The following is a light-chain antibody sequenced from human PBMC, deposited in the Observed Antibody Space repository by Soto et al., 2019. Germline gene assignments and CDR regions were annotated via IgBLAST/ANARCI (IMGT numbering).Light chain of an antibody. CDR3: HQYYTNPRT. Sequence: DIVMTQSPDSLAVSLGERATINCKSSQNILYSSNNKNYLAWYQKKPGQPPRLLISWSSTRESGVPDRFSGSGSGTDFTLTISSLQAEDVAVYNCHQYYTNPRTFGQGTKVEIK. J-gene: IGKJ1*01. CDR2: WSS. V-gene: IGKV4-1*01. CDR1: QNILYSSNNKNY.